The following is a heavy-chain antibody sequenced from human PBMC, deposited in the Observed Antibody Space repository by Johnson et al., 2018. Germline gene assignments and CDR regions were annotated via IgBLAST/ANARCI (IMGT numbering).Heavy chain of an antibody. D-gene: IGHD3-16*01. CDR3: VTDGGTGRSIRAFDV. V-gene: IGHV3-15*07. CDR1: GFTFSVAW. J-gene: IGHJ3*01. Sequence: VQLQESGGGLVKPGGSLRLSCAASGFTFSVAWMTWVRQAPGKGLERVGLIKTNQDGGATEYAAAVKGRFIISRDDSKSTVVLQMNSLKAEDTGIYYCVTDGGTGRSIRAFDVWGQGTMVTVSS. CDR2: IKTNQDGGAT.